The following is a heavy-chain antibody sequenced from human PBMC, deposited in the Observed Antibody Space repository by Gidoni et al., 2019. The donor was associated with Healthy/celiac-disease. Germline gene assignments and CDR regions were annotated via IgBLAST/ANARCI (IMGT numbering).Heavy chain of an antibody. CDR1: GFTFSSYA. V-gene: IGHV3-30-3*01. J-gene: IGHJ4*02. CDR2: ISYDGSNK. CDR3: ARGPYGDYGPDY. Sequence: QVQLVESGGGVVQPGRSLRLSCAASGFTFSSYAMHWGRQAPGKGLEWVAVISYDGSNKYYADSVKGRFTISRDNSKNTLYLQMNSLRAEDTAVYYCARGPYGDYGPDYWGQGTLVTVSS. D-gene: IGHD4-17*01.